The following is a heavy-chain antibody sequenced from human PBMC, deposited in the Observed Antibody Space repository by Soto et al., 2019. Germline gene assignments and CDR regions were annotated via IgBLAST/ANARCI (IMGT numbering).Heavy chain of an antibody. CDR2: ISAYNGNT. Sequence: QVQLVQSGAEVKKPGASVKVSCKASGYTFTSYGISWVRQAPGQGPEWMGWISAYNGNTNYAQKLQVRVTMTTDTSQSTAYIELRSLRSDDTAVYYFARDSAGLYSIGLYYFDYGGQGTLVTVSS. CDR3: ARDSAGLYSIGLYYFDY. CDR1: GYTFTSYG. J-gene: IGHJ4*02. V-gene: IGHV1-18*01. D-gene: IGHD6-19*01.